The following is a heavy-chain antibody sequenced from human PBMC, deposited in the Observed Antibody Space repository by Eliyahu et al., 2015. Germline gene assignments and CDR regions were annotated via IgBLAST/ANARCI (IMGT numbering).Heavy chain of an antibody. Sequence: EVQLVESGGGLVQPGGSLXLSCAASGFTXXSYSMNWVRQAPGKGLEWVSYISSSNTIYYADSVKGRFTISRDNAKNSLYLQMNSLRDEDTAVYYCARDQNGLLMVAWYFDLWGRGTLVTVSS. CDR3: ARDQNGLLMVAWYFDL. CDR2: ISSSNTI. CDR1: GFTXXSYS. V-gene: IGHV3-48*02. J-gene: IGHJ2*01. D-gene: IGHD2-8*01.